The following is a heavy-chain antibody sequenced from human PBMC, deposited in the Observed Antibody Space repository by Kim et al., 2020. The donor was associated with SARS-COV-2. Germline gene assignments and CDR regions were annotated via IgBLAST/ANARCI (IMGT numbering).Heavy chain of an antibody. CDR3: ARDQGYTGMDV. CDR2: IYYNGIT. CDR1: GGSISDYY. D-gene: IGHD2-15*01. J-gene: IGHJ6*02. Sequence: SETLSLTCTVSGGSISDYYWSWIRQPPGKGLEWIGYIYYNGITNYNPSLESRVVMSVDTSKNHFSLRLRSVTAADTAVYYCARDQGYTGMDVWGQGT. V-gene: IGHV4-59*13.